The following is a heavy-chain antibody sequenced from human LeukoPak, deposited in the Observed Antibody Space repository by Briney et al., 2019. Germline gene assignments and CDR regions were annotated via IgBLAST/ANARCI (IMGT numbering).Heavy chain of an antibody. CDR2: INRDGSVK. D-gene: IGHD3-3*02. J-gene: IGHJ4*02. CDR1: EFTFSDYW. CDR3: ARDPGFSSFDY. V-gene: IGHV3-7*01. Sequence: GGSLRLSCAVSEFTFSDYWVTWVRQTPGKGLEFVANINRDGSVKNYVDSVKGRFTISRDNAKNSLYLQMTSLRVDDTAIYYCARDPGFSSFDYWGQGTLVTVSS.